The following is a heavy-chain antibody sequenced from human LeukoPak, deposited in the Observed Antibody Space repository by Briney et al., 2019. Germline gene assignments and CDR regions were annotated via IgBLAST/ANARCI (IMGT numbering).Heavy chain of an antibody. CDR1: GYAFTRHY. V-gene: IGHV1-46*01. J-gene: IGHJ4*02. CDR3: ARSGDSNGYYYY. CDR2: INPSGSST. D-gene: IGHD3-22*01. Sequence: GASVKVSCKASGYAFTRHYMHWVRQAPGQGLEWMGLINPSGSSTIYAQKFQGRVTMTRDMSTSTDYMELRSLRSDDTAVYYCARSGDSNGYYYYWGQGTLVTVSS.